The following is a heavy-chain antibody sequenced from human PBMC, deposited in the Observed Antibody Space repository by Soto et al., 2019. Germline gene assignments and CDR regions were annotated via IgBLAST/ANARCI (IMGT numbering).Heavy chain of an antibody. CDR1: GFPFTSYG. CDR2: ISYDGSDK. J-gene: IGHJ4*02. CDR3: VGGQYYFDY. V-gene: IGHV3-30*03. D-gene: IGHD3-10*01. Sequence: QVQLVESGGGVVQPGRSLRLSCAASGFPFTSYGMHWVREGPDKGLEWVAIISYDGSDKYYADSVKGRFTISRDNSKKTLYLQMSSLRPEDTALYYCVGGQYYFDYRGQGTLVIVSS.